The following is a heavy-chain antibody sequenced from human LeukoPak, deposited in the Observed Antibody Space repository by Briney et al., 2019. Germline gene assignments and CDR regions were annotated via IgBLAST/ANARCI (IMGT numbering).Heavy chain of an antibody. J-gene: IGHJ4*02. CDR2: IYYSGST. V-gene: IGHV4-59*11. CDR1: GGSIGSHY. Sequence: SETLSLTCTVSGGSIGSHYWSWIRQPPGKGLEWIGYIYYSGSTNYNPSLKSRVTISVDTSKNQFSLKLSSVTAADTAVYYCASFKGRGAVDYWGQGTLVTVSS. CDR3: ASFKGRGAVDY. D-gene: IGHD1-26*01.